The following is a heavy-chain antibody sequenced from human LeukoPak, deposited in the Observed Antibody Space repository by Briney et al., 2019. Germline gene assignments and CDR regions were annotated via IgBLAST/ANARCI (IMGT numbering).Heavy chain of an antibody. CDR2: MNPNSGNT. J-gene: IGHJ4*02. CDR1: GYTFTSDD. Sequence: GASVKVSCKASGYTFTSDDINWVRQATGQGLEWMGWMNPNSGNTGYAQKFQGRVTMTRNTSISTAYMELSSLRSEDTAVYYCARGTIGYSYGYEGYYFDYWGQGTLVTVSS. D-gene: IGHD5-18*01. CDR3: ARGTIGYSYGYEGYYFDY. V-gene: IGHV1-8*01.